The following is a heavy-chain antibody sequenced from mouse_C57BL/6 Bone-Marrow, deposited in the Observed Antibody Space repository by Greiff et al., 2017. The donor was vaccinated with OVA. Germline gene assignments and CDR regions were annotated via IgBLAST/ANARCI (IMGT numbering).Heavy chain of an antibody. D-gene: IGHD2-1*01. J-gene: IGHJ4*01. CDR3: ARGDGNPYYAMDY. V-gene: IGHV5-4*01. CDR1: GFTFSSYA. CDR2: ISDGGSYT. Sequence: EVHLVESGGGLVKPGGSLKLSCAASGFTFSSYAMSWVRQTPEKRLEWVATISDGGSYTYYPDNVKGRFTISRDNAKNNLYLQMSHLKSEDTAMYYCARGDGNPYYAMDYWGQGTSVTVSS.